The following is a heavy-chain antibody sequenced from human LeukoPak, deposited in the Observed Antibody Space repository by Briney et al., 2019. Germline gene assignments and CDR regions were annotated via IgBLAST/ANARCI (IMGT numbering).Heavy chain of an antibody. CDR3: ARECGGDCYSTFDY. V-gene: IGHV1-46*01. CDR2: MNPSGGST. J-gene: IGHJ4*02. Sequence: ASVKVSCKASGYTFTSYYMHWVRQAPGQGVEWMGIMNPSGGSTRNAQKFQGRVTMTRDTSTSTVYMELSSLRSEDTAVYYCARECGGDCYSTFDYWGQGTLVTVSS. D-gene: IGHD2-21*02. CDR1: GYTFTSYY.